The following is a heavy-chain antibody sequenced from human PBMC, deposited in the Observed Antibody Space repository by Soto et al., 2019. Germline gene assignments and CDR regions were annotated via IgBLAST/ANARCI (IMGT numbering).Heavy chain of an antibody. J-gene: IGHJ6*02. V-gene: IGHV3-23*01. Sequence: EAQLLESGGGSVQPGGSLRLSCAASGITLSNYAMSWVRQAPGKGLEWVSRISGNGGDINYADSVKGRFTISRDNSKNTLYLQMNSLRAEDTAVYYCAKRGDIVEVSRTFVGYGMDVWGQGTTVTVSS. CDR1: GITLSNYA. CDR3: AKRGDIVEVSRTFVGYGMDV. D-gene: IGHD2-2*01. CDR2: ISGNGGDI.